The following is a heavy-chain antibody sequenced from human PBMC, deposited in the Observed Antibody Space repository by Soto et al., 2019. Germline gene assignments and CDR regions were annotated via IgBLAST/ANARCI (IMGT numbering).Heavy chain of an antibody. V-gene: IGHV1-18*01. J-gene: IGHJ5*02. CDR2: ISAYNGNT. CDR1: GYTFTSYG. CDR3: ARDNTFVDTAMVIPDNWFDP. Sequence: GAQLKVSCKSSGYTFTSYGISWVRQAPGQGLEWMGWISAYNGNTNYAQKLQGRVTMTTDTSTSTAYMELRSLRSDDTAVYYCARDNTFVDTAMVIPDNWFDPWGQGTLGTVSS. D-gene: IGHD5-18*01.